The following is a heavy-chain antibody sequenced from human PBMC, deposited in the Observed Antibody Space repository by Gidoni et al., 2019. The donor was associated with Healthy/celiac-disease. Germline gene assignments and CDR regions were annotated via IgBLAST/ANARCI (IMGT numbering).Heavy chain of an antibody. Sequence: EVQLVESGGGLVQPGRSLSLSCAASGFTFDDYAMHWGRQAPGKGLEWVSGISWNSGSIGYADSVKGRFTISRDNAKNSLYLQMNSLRAEDTALYYCAKVVPRRGPGVGFDYWGQGTLVTVSS. V-gene: IGHV3-9*01. D-gene: IGHD1-26*01. CDR1: GFTFDDYA. J-gene: IGHJ4*02. CDR3: AKVVPRRGPGVGFDY. CDR2: ISWNSGSI.